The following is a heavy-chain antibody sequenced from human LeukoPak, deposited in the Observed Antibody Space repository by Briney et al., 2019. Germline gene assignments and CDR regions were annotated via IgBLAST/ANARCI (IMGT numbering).Heavy chain of an antibody. CDR1: GSTFSSYG. J-gene: IGHJ4*02. V-gene: IGHV3-30*02. D-gene: IGHD3-10*01. CDR2: IRYDGSNK. Sequence: PGGSLRLSCAASGSTFSSYGMHWVRQAPGKGLEWVAFIRYDGSNKYYADSVKGRFTISRDNSKNTLYLQMNSLRAEDTAVYYCAKDGLVLWFGELSYFDYWGQGTLVTVSS. CDR3: AKDGLVLWFGELSYFDY.